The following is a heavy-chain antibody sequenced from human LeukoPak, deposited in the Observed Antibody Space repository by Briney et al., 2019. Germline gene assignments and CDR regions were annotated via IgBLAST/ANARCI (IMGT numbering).Heavy chain of an antibody. Sequence: GESLKISCKGSGYSFTSYWIGWVRQMPGKGLEWMGIIYPGDSDTRYSPSFQGQVTISADKSISTAYLQWSSLKALDTAMYYCARRHYDFWSGLSDAFDIWGRGTMVTVSS. J-gene: IGHJ3*02. CDR3: ARRHYDFWSGLSDAFDI. CDR1: GYSFTSYW. CDR2: IYPGDSDT. D-gene: IGHD3-3*01. V-gene: IGHV5-51*01.